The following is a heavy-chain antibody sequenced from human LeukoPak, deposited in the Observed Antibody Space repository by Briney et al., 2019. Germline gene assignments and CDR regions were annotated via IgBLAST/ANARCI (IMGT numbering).Heavy chain of an antibody. Sequence: SETLSLTCTVSGGSISSYYWSWIRQPPGKGLEWIGNIFYSGSTTYNPSLKSRVTISVDTSKNQFSLKLSSVTAADTAVYYCARQFSVYYDSSGWRGAFDIWGQGTMVTVSS. V-gene: IGHV4-59*08. D-gene: IGHD3-22*01. J-gene: IGHJ3*02. CDR3: ARQFSVYYDSSGWRGAFDI. CDR2: IFYSGST. CDR1: GGSISSYY.